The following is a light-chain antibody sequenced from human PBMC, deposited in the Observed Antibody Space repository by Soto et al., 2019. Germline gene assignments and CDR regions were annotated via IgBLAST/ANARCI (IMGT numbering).Light chain of an antibody. Sequence: DIQLTQSPSFLSASVGDRVTITCRASQGTSNYLAWYQRKPGKAPKLLIYAASTWQSGVPSRFGGSGSGKEVPRTIRSLKPEDFATYYCQQLNSYPLTVGGGTKVEIK. V-gene: IGKV1-9*01. CDR2: AAS. CDR1: QGTSNY. CDR3: QQLNSYPLT. J-gene: IGKJ4*01.